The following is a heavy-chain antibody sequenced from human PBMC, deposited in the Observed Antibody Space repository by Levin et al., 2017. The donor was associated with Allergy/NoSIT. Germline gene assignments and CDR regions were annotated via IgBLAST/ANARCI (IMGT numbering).Heavy chain of an antibody. V-gene: IGHV1-2*02. D-gene: IGHD3-22*01. CDR3: GRGGQGGYDH. CDR2: INPNTSGT. Sequence: GGSLRLSCKASGYTFTGHYLHWVRQAPGQGLEWMGWINPNTSGTIYAQRFQGRVTMTRDTSIRTAYMELTNLRSDDTAVFYCGRGGQGGYDHWGQGTLVTVSS. J-gene: IGHJ4*02. CDR1: GYTFTGHY.